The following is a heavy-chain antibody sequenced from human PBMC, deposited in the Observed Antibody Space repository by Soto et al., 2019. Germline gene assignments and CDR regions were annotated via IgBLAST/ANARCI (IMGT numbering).Heavy chain of an antibody. J-gene: IGHJ6*02. CDR1: GFIFSNHA. CDR3: AKDRSLVTIFRGGLDV. V-gene: IGHV3-23*01. Sequence: EVQLLESGGGLVQPGGSLRLSCAASGFIFSNHAMSWVRQAPGKGLEWVSAISGSGSSTYYADSVKGRFTISRDNSKNTLYLQMNSLKVEDTAAYYCAKDRSLVTIFRGGLDVWGQGTTVTVSS. D-gene: IGHD3-3*01. CDR2: ISGSGSST.